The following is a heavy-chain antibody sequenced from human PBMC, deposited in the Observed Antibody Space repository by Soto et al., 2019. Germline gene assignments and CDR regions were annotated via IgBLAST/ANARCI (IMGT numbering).Heavy chain of an antibody. D-gene: IGHD5-18*01. Sequence: SETLSLTCTVSGGSISPYYWSWIRQHPGKGLEWIGYIYYSGSTYYNPSLKSRVSISVDTSKNQFSLSLSSVTAADTAMYYCARGGYRYGSDVFDIWGQGAMVTVSS. V-gene: IGHV4-30-4*08. CDR1: GGSISPYY. J-gene: IGHJ3*02. CDR2: IYYSGST. CDR3: ARGGYRYGSDVFDI.